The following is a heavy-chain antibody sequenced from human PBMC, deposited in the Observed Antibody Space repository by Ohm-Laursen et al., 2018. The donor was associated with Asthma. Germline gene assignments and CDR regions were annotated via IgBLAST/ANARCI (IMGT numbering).Heavy chain of an antibody. J-gene: IGHJ5*02. D-gene: IGHD2-21*02. CDR3: AIGEDDIGDSGWFEH. Sequence: SLRLSCAAAGLSFSHHAMNWVRQAPGKGLEWVSDISGNGGRTKYADFVTGRFTISRDNSKNTLYLQMNSLRAEDTALYYCAIGEDDIGDSGWFEHWGQGTLVTVSS. CDR1: GLSFSHHA. CDR2: ISGNGGRT. V-gene: IGHV3-23*01.